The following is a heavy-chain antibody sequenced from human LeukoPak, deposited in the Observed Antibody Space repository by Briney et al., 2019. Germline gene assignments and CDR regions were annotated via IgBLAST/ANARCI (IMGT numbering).Heavy chain of an antibody. Sequence: SETLSLTCTVSGGSISSSSYYWGWIRQPPGKGLEWIGSIYHSGSTYYNPSLKSRVTISVDRSKNQFSLKLSSVTAADTAVYYCAREGVLRAFDIWGQGTMVTVSS. V-gene: IGHV4-39*07. CDR2: IYHSGST. CDR1: GGSISSSSYY. J-gene: IGHJ3*02. CDR3: AREGVLRAFDI. D-gene: IGHD3-16*01.